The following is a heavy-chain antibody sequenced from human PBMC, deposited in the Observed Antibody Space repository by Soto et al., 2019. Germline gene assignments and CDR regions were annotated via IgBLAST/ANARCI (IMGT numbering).Heavy chain of an antibody. CDR3: TTGPHYCSGGSCYPIGMDV. CDR1: CFTFSNAW. CDR2: IKSKTDGGTT. D-gene: IGHD2-15*01. J-gene: IGHJ6*02. Sequence: GGSLRLSCAASCFTFSNAWMNWVRQAPGKGPEWVGRIKSKTDGGTTDYAAPVKGRFTISRDDSKNTLYLQMSSLKTEDTAVYYCTTGPHYCSGGSCYPIGMDVWGQGTTVTVSS. V-gene: IGHV3-15*07.